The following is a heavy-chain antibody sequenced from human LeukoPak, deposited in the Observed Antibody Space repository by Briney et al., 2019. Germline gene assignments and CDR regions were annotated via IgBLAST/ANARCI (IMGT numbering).Heavy chain of an antibody. J-gene: IGHJ5*01. V-gene: IGHV3-53*01. CDR2: INIGGSV. D-gene: IGHD1-26*01. CDR3: ARVRRQVGSRWFDS. CDR1: GFPFTNNY. Sequence: GGSLRLSCAASGFPFTNNYMSWVRQAPGKGLDWVSVINIGGSVSYADSVKGRFTISRDNSNSTLYLQMNSLRVEDTALYYCARVRRQVGSRWFDSWGQATLVTVFS.